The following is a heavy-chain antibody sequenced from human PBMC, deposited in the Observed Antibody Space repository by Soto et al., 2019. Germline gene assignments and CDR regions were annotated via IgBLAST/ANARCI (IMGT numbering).Heavy chain of an antibody. V-gene: IGHV3-30-3*01. D-gene: IGHD3-16*01. J-gene: IGHJ4*02. Sequence: QVQLVESGGGVVQPGRSLRLSCAASGFTFSSYAMHWVRQAPGKGLEWVAVISYDGSNKYYADSVKGRFTISRDNSKNTLYLQMNSLRAEDTAVYYCARVQGGILHVDYWGQGTLVTVSS. CDR3: ARVQGGILHVDY. CDR1: GFTFSSYA. CDR2: ISYDGSNK.